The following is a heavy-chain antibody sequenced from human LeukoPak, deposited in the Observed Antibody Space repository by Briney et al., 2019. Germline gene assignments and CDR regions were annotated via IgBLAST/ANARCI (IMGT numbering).Heavy chain of an antibody. CDR3: SRDSSFGAVVDFNF. CDR2: INANNGKT. J-gene: IGHJ4*02. V-gene: IGHV1-18*01. CDR1: GYNFTTFS. D-gene: IGHD3-16*02. Sequence: GASVKVSCKASGYNFTTFSIAWVGQAPGQGLEWMGWINANNGKTHYAQKFHDRVTMTIDTSTNTAYVELRGLKSDDTAMYYCSRDSSFGAVVDFNFWGQGTLVTVSS.